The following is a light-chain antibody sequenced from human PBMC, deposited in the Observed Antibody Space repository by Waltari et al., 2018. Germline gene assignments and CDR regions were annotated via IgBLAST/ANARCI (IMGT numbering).Light chain of an antibody. CDR3: QQYNSYLT. J-gene: IGKJ3*01. CDR1: QSVSSN. CDR2: GAS. Sequence: EIVMTQSPATLSVSPGERATLSCRASQSVSSNLAWYQQKPGQAPRLLIYGASTRATGIPARFSGSGSGTEFTLTISSLQPDDFATYYCQQYNSYLTFGPGTKVDIK. V-gene: IGKV3-15*01.